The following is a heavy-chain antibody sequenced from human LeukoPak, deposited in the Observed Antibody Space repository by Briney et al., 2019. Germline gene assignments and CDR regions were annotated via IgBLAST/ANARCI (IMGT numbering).Heavy chain of an antibody. D-gene: IGHD6-19*01. CDR1: GFTFSSCD. CDR2: ISGSGGNK. CDR3: VKGSGVGWYLDY. V-gene: IGHV3-23*01. Sequence: GGCLRLSCAASGFTFSSCDMIWVRQAPGKGLEWVADISGSGGNKRYADSVKGRFTISRDNSKNALYLQMNSLRAEDTAVFFCVKGSGVGWYLDYWGRGTLVTVSS. J-gene: IGHJ4*02.